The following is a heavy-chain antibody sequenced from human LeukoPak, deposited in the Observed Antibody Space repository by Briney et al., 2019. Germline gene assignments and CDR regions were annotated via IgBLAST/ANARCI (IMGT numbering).Heavy chain of an antibody. CDR1: GGSISSYY. J-gene: IGHJ3*02. D-gene: IGHD3-16*01. Sequence: SEALSLTCTVSGGSISSYYWSWIRPPAGKGLEWIGRIYTSGSTNYNPSLKSRVTMSVDTSKNQFSLKLSSVTAADTAVYYCARDGGYFRAFDIWGQGTMVTVSS. CDR3: ARDGGYFRAFDI. CDR2: IYTSGST. V-gene: IGHV4-4*07.